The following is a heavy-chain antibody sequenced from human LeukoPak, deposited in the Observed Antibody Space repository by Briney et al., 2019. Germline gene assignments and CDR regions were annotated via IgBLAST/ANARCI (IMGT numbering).Heavy chain of an antibody. D-gene: IGHD3-16*02. V-gene: IGHV4-39*01. Sequence: PSETLSLTCTVSGDSISSSDYCWSWIRQPPVRGLEFVGCLYFSGSTYYNPSLNGRVTISVDTSKNQFSLNLYSMTAADTSLYFCARHRSHHRWFDPWGQGTLVHVYS. CDR2: LYFSGST. CDR3: ARHRSHHRWFDP. J-gene: IGHJ5*02. CDR1: GDSISSSDYC.